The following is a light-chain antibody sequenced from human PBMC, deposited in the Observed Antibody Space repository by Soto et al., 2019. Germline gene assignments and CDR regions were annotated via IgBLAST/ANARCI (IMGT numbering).Light chain of an antibody. CDR3: QQRNYWPRT. CDR2: RVS. CDR1: QSLVYNGGSSY. V-gene: IGKV2-30*01. J-gene: IGKJ4*02. Sequence: SLPVTPLQPASIPFRSSQSLVYNGGSSYLNWYQQRPGQSPRRLIYRVSNRDSGVPDRFSGSGSGTEFTLKISCLQSEDVAVYYCQQRNYWPRTFGGGTKVDIK.